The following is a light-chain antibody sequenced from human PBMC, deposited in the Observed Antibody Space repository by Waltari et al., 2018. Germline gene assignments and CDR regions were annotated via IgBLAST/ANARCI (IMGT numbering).Light chain of an antibody. CDR1: SGHSNNV. J-gene: IGLJ3*02. CDR2: VNSDGSH. V-gene: IGLV4-69*01. Sequence: QLVLTQSPSASASLGASVKLTCTLSSGHSNNVIAWLQQRPEKGPRYLMKVNSDGSHNKGAGIPLRFSGSSSGAERYLTISSLQSEDEADYFCQTGGHGTWVFGGGTKLTVL. CDR3: QTGGHGTWV.